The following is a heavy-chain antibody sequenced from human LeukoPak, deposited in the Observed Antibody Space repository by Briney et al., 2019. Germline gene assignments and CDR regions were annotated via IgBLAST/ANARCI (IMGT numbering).Heavy chain of an antibody. CDR3: VPHPGGNFPGFAS. Sequence: GSLRLSCAASGFTFSSYAMSWVRQAPGKGREWVSTAGHSFGTTYYADSVKGRFIISRDDSKNTVSMQMSSLRAEDTAIYYCVPHPGGNFPGFASWGQGTLVTVSS. CDR2: AGHSFGTT. D-gene: IGHD1-26*01. CDR1: GFTFSSYA. V-gene: IGHV3-23*01. J-gene: IGHJ4*02.